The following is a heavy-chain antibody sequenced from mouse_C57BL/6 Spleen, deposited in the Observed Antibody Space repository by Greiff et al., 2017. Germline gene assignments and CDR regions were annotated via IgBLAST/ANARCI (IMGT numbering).Heavy chain of an antibody. V-gene: IGHV1-50*01. J-gene: IGHJ4*01. CDR1: GYTFTSYW. D-gene: IGHD2-10*02. CDR2: IDPSDSYT. Sequence: QVQLQQPGAELVKPGASVKLSCKASGYTFTSYWMQWVKQRPGQGLELIGEIDPSDSYTNYHQKFKGKATLTVDTSSSTAYMQRSSLTSEDSAVYYCARRGLEGAMDYWGQGTSVTVSS. CDR3: ARRGLEGAMDY.